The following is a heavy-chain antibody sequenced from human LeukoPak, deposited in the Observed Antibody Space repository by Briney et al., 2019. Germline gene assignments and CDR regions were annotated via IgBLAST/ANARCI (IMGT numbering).Heavy chain of an antibody. CDR1: GGSITGYP. V-gene: IGHV4-59*01. CDR2: VYNNGSP. J-gene: IGHJ5*02. Sequence: SETLSLTCSVSGGSITGYPWNWIRQPPGKGLEWIGYVYNNGSPNYNPSLRSRVTISVDTSKNQFSLKLTSVTAADTAIYYCASVYSSSWYNWIDPWGQGILVTVSS. D-gene: IGHD2-2*01. CDR3: ASVYSSSWYNWIDP.